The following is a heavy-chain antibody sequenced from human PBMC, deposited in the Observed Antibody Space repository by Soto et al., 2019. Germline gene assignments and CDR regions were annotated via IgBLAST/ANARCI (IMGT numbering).Heavy chain of an antibody. CDR2: ISAYNGNT. CDR1: GYTFTSYG. V-gene: IGHV1-18*01. J-gene: IGHJ4*02. D-gene: IGHD6-19*01. CDR3: ARGPSIAVAGTLFDY. Sequence: ASVKVSCKASGYTFTSYGISWVRQAPGQGLEWMGWISAYNGNTNYAQKLQGRVTMTTDTSTSTAYMELRSLRSDDTAVYYCARGPSIAVAGTLFDYWGQGTLVTVSS.